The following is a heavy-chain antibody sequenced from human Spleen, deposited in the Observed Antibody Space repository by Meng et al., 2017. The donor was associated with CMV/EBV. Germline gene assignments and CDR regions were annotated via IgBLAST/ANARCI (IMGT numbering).Heavy chain of an antibody. D-gene: IGHD6-19*01. Sequence: SVKVSCKASGGTFSSYAISWVRQAPGQGLEWMGGIIPILGIANYAQKFQGRVTITADKSTSTAYMELSSLRSEDTAVYYCARVDNPRYSSGWYGDYWGQGTLVTVSS. CDR3: ARVDNPRYSSGWYGDY. CDR2: IIPILGIA. V-gene: IGHV1-69*10. CDR1: GGTFSSYA. J-gene: IGHJ4*02.